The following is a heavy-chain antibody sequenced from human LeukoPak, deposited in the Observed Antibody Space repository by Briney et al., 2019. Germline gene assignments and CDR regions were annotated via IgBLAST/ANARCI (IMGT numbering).Heavy chain of an antibody. D-gene: IGHD3-3*01. V-gene: IGHV3-15*01. CDR1: GFTFSNAW. J-gene: IGHJ4*02. Sequence: PGGSLRLSCAASGFTFSNAWMSWVRQAPGKGLEWVGRIKSKTDGGTTDYAAPVKGRFTISRDDSKNTLYLQMNSLKTEDTAVYYCTTDRTYYDFWSGYPHFDYWGQGTLVTVSS. CDR3: TTDRTYYDFWSGYPHFDY. CDR2: IKSKTDGGTT.